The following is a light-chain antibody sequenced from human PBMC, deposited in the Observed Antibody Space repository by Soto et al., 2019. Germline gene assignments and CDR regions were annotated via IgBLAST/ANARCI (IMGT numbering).Light chain of an antibody. V-gene: IGKV3-15*01. CDR3: QHVGT. Sequence: EIVMTQSPATLSVSPGERATLSCRASQSVSSNLAWYQQKPGQAPRLLIYGASTRATGIPARFSGSGSGTEFTLTISSLQSEDFAVYYCQHVGTFGQGTKVDIK. CDR1: QSVSSN. J-gene: IGKJ1*01. CDR2: GAS.